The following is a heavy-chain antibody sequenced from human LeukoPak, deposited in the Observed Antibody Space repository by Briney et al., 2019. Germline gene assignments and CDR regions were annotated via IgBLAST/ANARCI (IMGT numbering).Heavy chain of an antibody. CDR3: AREVPSGWFPPFDY. Sequence: PGRSLRLSCAASGFTFSSYAMHWVRQAPGKGLEWVAVISYDGSNKYYADSVKGRFTISRDNSKNTLYLQMNSLTAEDTAVYYCAREVPSGWFPPFDYWGQGTLVTVSS. CDR1: GFTFSSYA. CDR2: ISYDGSNK. D-gene: IGHD6-19*01. V-gene: IGHV3-30-3*01. J-gene: IGHJ4*02.